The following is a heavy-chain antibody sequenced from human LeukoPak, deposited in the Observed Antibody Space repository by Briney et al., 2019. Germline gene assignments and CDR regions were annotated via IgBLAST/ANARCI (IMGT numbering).Heavy chain of an antibody. D-gene: IGHD7-27*01. CDR2: ISGSGDSA. J-gene: IGHJ4*02. CDR3: ARGQTGEVDY. V-gene: IGHV3-23*01. Sequence: GGSLRLSCAASGFPFSSYAMNWVRQAPGKGLEWVTDISGSGDSAYYVDSVKGRFTISRDNAKNSLYLQMNSLRAEDTAVYYCARGQTGEVDYWGQGTLVTVSS. CDR1: GFPFSSYA.